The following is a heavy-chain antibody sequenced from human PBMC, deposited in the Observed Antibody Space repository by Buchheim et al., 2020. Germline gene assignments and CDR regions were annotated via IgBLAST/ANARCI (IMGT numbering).Heavy chain of an antibody. V-gene: IGHV3-30*18. CDR3: AKDRWYSSSWVDY. J-gene: IGHJ4*02. CDR2: ISYDGSNK. Sequence: QVQLVESGGGVVQPGRSLRLSCAASGFTFSSYGMHWVRQAPGKGLEWVAVISYDGSNKYYAGSVKGRFTISRDNSKNTLYLQMNSLRAEDTAVYYCAKDRWYSSSWVDYWGQGTL. D-gene: IGHD6-13*01. CDR1: GFTFSSYG.